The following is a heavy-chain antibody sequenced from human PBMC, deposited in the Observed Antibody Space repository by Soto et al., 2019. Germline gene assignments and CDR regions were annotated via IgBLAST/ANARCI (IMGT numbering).Heavy chain of an antibody. Sequence: GTSVKVSCKVSGYTNTDLSMHWVRQVPGKGLEWMGGFDPEDGETIYAQKFQGRVTMTEDTSTDTAYMELSSLRSEDTAVYYCARGLIWNSRGVDYWGQGTLVTVPQ. V-gene: IGHV1-24*01. J-gene: IGHJ4*02. D-gene: IGHD1-7*01. CDR1: GYTNTDLS. CDR2: FDPEDGET. CDR3: ARGLIWNSRGVDY.